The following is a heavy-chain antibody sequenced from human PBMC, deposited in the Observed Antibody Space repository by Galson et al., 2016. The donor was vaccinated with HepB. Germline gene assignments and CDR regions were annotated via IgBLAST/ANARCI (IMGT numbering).Heavy chain of an antibody. D-gene: IGHD2-2*01. V-gene: IGHV3-11*06. Sequence: SLRLSCAASGFTFSAYAMHWVRQAPGKGLQWVSFISSRGTYTKYADSVKGRFTISRDNARNSLFLQMNSLRAEDTAVYYCARRGVYCSSTSCYGLEFDYWGQGTLVTVSS. CDR3: ARRGVYCSSTSCYGLEFDY. CDR1: GFTFSAYA. J-gene: IGHJ4*02. CDR2: ISSRGTYT.